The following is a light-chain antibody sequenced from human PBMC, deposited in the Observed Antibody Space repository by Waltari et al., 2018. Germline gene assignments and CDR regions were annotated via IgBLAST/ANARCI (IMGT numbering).Light chain of an antibody. Sequence: QSVLTQPPSVSGAPGQRVSISCTGNSSNLGAGYDVHWYQQLSGTAPKLLIYGNTNRPAGVPARFSGSQSDTSASLDITGLQVDDEAVYYCQSYDSSLGGSGVFGGGTKLTVL. CDR1: SSNLGAGYD. J-gene: IGLJ3*02. CDR2: GNT. V-gene: IGLV1-40*01. CDR3: QSYDSSLGGSGV.